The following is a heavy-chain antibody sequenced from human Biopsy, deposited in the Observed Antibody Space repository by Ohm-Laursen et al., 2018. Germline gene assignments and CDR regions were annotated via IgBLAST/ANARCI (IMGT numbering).Heavy chain of an antibody. Sequence: GSSVKVSCKVSGYTLNELSMHWVRQVPGKGLEWMGGFAPENGKTVYTQNFQARVSLTEDTSTDTAYMELRSLRSEDTAVYHCAADINVWNVNYWGQGTQVTVSS. CDR2: FAPENGKT. CDR3: AADINVWNVNY. V-gene: IGHV1-24*01. CDR1: GYTLNELS. D-gene: IGHD1-1*01. J-gene: IGHJ4*02.